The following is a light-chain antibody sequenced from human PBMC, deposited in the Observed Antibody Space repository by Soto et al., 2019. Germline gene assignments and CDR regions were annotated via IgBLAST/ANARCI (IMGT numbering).Light chain of an antibody. CDR2: DVG. V-gene: IGLV2-14*03. J-gene: IGLJ1*01. CDR1: SSDVGGYNS. Sequence: QSVLTQPASVSGSPGESITISCTGTSSDVGGYNSVSWYQHHPGKAPKLIPYDVGDRPSGVSYRFSGSKSGNTASLNISGLQAADEADYFCSSFTSSMTNVFGSGTKVTVL. CDR3: SSFTSSMTNV.